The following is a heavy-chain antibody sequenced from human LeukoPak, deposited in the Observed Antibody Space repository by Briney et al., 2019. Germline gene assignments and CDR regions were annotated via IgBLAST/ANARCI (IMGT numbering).Heavy chain of an antibody. D-gene: IGHD3-22*01. J-gene: IGHJ4*02. V-gene: IGHV3-23*01. CDR3: ARDRGYYVFDY. CDR1: GFTFSSYG. Sequence: GGSLRLSCAASGFTFSSYGMSWVRQAPGKGLEWVSAITGNGANTFYADSVKGRFTISRDNSKNTLYLQMNSLRAEDTAVYYCARDRGYYVFDYWGQGTLVTVSS. CDR2: ITGNGANT.